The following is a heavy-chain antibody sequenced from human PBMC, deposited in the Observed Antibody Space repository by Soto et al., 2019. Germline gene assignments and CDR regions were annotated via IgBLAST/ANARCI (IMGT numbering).Heavy chain of an antibody. Sequence: ASVKVSCKASGYTFTSYGISWVRQAPGQGLEWMGWIITYNDNINYAQKLQGRVTMTADTSTSTAYMELRSLRSDDTAIYYCARNYYASGSYYYFDYWGQGTLVTVSS. CDR3: ARNYYASGSYYYFDY. J-gene: IGHJ4*02. V-gene: IGHV1-18*01. CDR1: GYTFTSYG. CDR2: IITYNDNI. D-gene: IGHD3-10*01.